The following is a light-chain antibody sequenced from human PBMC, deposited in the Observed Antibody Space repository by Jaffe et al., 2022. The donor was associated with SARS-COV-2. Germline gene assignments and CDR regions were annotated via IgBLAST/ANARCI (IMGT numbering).Light chain of an antibody. Sequence: QSVLTQPPSASGTPGQRVTISCSGSSSNIGSNYVFWYQQLPGTAPNLLIYRNNRRPSGVPDRFSGSKSGTAGSLAISGLRSEDEGNYYCAAWDDSLSGVVFGGGTKLTVL. CDR2: RNN. CDR1: SSNIGSNY. CDR3: AAWDDSLSGVV. J-gene: IGLJ2*01. V-gene: IGLV1-47*01.